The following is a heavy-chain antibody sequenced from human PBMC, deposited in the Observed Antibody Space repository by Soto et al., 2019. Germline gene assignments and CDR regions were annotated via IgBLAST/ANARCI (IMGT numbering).Heavy chain of an antibody. CDR3: AFQYYDCVWGSYRREMGPLY. D-gene: IGHD3-16*02. Sequence: SETLSLTCTVSGGSISSGGYYCSWIRQHPGKGLEWIGYNYYSVSTYYNPSLKSRVTISADTSKNQFSLKLSSVTAADTAVYYCAFQYYDCVWGSYRREMGPLYWAQGTLVTVSS. J-gene: IGHJ4*02. CDR1: GGSISSGGYY. CDR2: NYYSVST. V-gene: IGHV4-31*03.